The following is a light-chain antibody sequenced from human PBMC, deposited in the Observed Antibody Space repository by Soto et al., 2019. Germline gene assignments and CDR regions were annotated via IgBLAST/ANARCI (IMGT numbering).Light chain of an antibody. J-gene: IGKJ1*01. V-gene: IGKV3-20*01. CDR3: QQYGGSLKWA. CDR1: QSIARSY. Sequence: EIVLTQSPGTLSLSPGERATLSCRAIQSIARSYLVWYQQRPGQAPRLLIYATSSRATGIPDMFSGSGSGTDFTLTISRLEPEDFAVYYCQQYGGSLKWAFGQGTKVEIK. CDR2: ATS.